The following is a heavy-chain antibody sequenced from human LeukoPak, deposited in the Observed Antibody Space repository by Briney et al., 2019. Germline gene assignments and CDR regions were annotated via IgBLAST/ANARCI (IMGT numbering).Heavy chain of an antibody. CDR2: INHSGST. CDR1: GGSISSGGYY. Sequence: SETLSLTCSVSGGSISSGGYYWSWIRQPPGKGLEWIGEINHSGSTNYNPSLKSRVTISVDTSKNQFSLKLSSVTAADTAVYYCARGSVYYDFWSGSRAYGMDAWGQGTTVTVSS. CDR3: ARGSVYYDFWSGSRAYGMDA. J-gene: IGHJ6*02. D-gene: IGHD3-3*01. V-gene: IGHV4-39*07.